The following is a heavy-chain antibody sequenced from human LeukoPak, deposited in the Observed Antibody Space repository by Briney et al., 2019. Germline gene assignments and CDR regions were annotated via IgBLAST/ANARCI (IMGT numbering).Heavy chain of an antibody. CDR1: GYTFTSYG. CDR2: ISAHNGNT. CDR3: ARARGRGLTGYNWFDP. V-gene: IGHV1-18*01. D-gene: IGHD3-9*01. J-gene: IGHJ5*02. Sequence: ASVKVSCKASGYTFTSYGISWVRQAPGQGLEWMGWISAHNGNTNYAQKLQGRVTMTTDTSTSTAYMELRSLRSDDTAVYYCARARGRGLTGYNWFDPWGQGTLVTVSS.